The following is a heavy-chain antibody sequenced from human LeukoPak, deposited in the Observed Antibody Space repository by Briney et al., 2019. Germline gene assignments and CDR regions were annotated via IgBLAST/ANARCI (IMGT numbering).Heavy chain of an antibody. CDR1: GFTFNDYY. CDR2: INIGGTNT. J-gene: IGHJ5*02. CDR3: ATDGAGFDT. Sequence: GGSLRLSCAASGFTFNDYYMSWIRPAPGKGLEWLSYINIGGTNTHYADSVKGRVTISRDNAKKSLYLEMNNLRAEDTAVYYCATDGAGFDTWGQGVLVTVSS. V-gene: IGHV3-11*01.